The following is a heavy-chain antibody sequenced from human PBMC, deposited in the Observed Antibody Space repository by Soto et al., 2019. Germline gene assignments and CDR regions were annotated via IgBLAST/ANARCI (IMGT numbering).Heavy chain of an antibody. V-gene: IGHV3-23*01. D-gene: IGHD2-21*01. CDR3: YGGNSNPYSYYGMDV. CDR1: GFTFSSYA. Sequence: GGSLRLSCAASGFTFSSYAMSWVRQAPGKGLEWVSAISGSGGSTYYADSVKGRFTISRDNSKNTLYLQMNSLRSEDTAVYYWYGGNSNPYSYYGMDVWGQGTTVTVSS. CDR2: ISGSGGST. J-gene: IGHJ6*02.